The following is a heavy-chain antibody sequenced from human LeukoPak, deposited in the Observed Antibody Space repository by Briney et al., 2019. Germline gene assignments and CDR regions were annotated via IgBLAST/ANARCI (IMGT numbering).Heavy chain of an antibody. Sequence: PSETLSLTCTVSGGSISSYYWSWIRQPAGKGLEWIGRIYSSGSINYNPSLKSRVTMSVDTSKNQFSLNLRFMTAADTAVYYCARSTLVAHWFDPWGQGTLVTVSP. CDR1: GGSISSYY. J-gene: IGHJ5*02. CDR3: ARSTLVAHWFDP. V-gene: IGHV4-4*07. D-gene: IGHD2-21*01. CDR2: IYSSGSI.